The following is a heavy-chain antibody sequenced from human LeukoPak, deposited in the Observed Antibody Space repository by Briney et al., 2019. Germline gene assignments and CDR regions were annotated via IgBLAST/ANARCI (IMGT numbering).Heavy chain of an antibody. V-gene: IGHV1-18*01. J-gene: IGHJ4*02. CDR2: ISATSGNT. Sequence: GASVKVSCKASGYTFTERGISWMRHVPGQGLEGMGWISATSGNTYYAQTFQDRVTMTTDASTSTAYMELRDLTADDTAVYYCGKGSTGWSRDHWGQGTPVTVSS. CDR3: GKGSTGWSRDH. CDR1: GYTFTERG. D-gene: IGHD6-19*01.